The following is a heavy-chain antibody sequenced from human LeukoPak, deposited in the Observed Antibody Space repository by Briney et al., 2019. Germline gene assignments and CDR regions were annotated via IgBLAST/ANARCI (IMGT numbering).Heavy chain of an antibody. D-gene: IGHD2-21*02. CDR2: IYHSGST. CDR1: GGSISSGGYS. J-gene: IGHJ3*02. Sequence: SETLSLTCAVSGGSISSGGYSWSRIRQPPGKGLEWIGYIYHSGSTYYNPSLKSRVTISVDRSKNQFSLKLSSVTAADTAVYYCARVCGGDCPDAFDIWGQGTMVTVSS. V-gene: IGHV4-30-2*01. CDR3: ARVCGGDCPDAFDI.